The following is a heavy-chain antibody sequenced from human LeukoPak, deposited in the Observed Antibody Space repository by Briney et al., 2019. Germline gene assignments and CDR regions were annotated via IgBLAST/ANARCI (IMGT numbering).Heavy chain of an antibody. D-gene: IGHD1-26*01. V-gene: IGHV1-24*01. CDR1: GYTLTELS. CDR2: FDPEDGET. Sequence: ASVKVSCKVSGYTLTELSMHWVRQAPGKGLEWTGGFDPEDGETIYAQKFQGRVTMTEDTSTDTAYMELSSLRSEDTAVYYCARCWGSGSYLFDAFDIWGQGTMVTVSS. CDR3: ARCWGSGSYLFDAFDI. J-gene: IGHJ3*02.